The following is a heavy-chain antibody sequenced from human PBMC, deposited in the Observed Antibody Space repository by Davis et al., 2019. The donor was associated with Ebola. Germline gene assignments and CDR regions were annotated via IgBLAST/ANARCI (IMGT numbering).Heavy chain of an antibody. CDR1: GFTFSGSA. V-gene: IGHV3-73*01. D-gene: IGHD3-22*01. CDR2: IRSKANSYAT. J-gene: IGHJ4*02. CDR3: AKDSFGGSGYFFDS. Sequence: GESLKISCAASGFTFSGSAMHWVRQASGKGLEWVGRIRSKANSYATAYAASVKGRFTISRDDSKNTLYLQMNSLRAEDTAVYYCAKDSFGGSGYFFDSWGQGTLVTVSS.